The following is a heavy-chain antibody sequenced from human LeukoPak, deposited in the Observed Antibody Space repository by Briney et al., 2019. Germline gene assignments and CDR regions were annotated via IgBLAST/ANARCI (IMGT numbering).Heavy chain of an antibody. CDR2: ISAYNGNT. J-gene: IGHJ4*02. CDR1: GYTFTSYD. V-gene: IGHV1-18*01. CDR3: ARNRGGGAHDY. D-gene: IGHD3-10*01. Sequence: ASVKVSCKASGYTFTSYDINWVRQSTGQGLEWMGWISAYNGNTNYAQKLQGRVTMTTDTSTSTAYMELRSLRSDDTAVYYCARNRGGGAHDYWGQGTLVTVSS.